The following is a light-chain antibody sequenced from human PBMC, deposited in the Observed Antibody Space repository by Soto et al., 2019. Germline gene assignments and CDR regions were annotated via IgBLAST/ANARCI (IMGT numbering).Light chain of an antibody. CDR1: SSNIGSNT. V-gene: IGLV1-44*01. J-gene: IGLJ3*02. Sequence: QSVLTQPPSASGTPGQRVTISCSGSSSNIGSNTVNWYQQLPGTAPKLLLYSNNQRPSGVPDRFSGSKSGTSASLAISGLQSEDEADYYCAAWDDSLNDQVFGGGTKLTVL. CDR3: AAWDDSLNDQV. CDR2: SNN.